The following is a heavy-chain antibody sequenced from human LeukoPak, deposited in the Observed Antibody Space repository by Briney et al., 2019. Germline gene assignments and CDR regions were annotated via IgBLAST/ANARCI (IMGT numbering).Heavy chain of an antibody. D-gene: IGHD6-19*01. V-gene: IGHV5-51*01. CDR2: IYPGYSDT. CDR3: ARATRDSSGWSTYGMDV. CDR1: GYSFTSYW. Sequence: GASLKISCKGSGYSFTSYWIGWVRQMPGKGLEWMGIIYPGYSDTRYSPSFQGQVTISADKSISTAYLQWSSLKASDIAMYYCARATRDSSGWSTYGMDVWGQGTTVTVSS. J-gene: IGHJ6*02.